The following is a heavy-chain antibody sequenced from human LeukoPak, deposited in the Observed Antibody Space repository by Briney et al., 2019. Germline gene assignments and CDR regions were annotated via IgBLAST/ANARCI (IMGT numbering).Heavy chain of an antibody. Sequence: SETLSLTCAVYGGSFSGYYWSWIHQPPGKGLEWIGEINHSGSTNYNPSLKSRVTISVDTSKNQFSLKLSSVTAADTAVYYCARGGAARPNFYVYNWFDPWGQGTLVTVSS. D-gene: IGHD6-6*01. J-gene: IGHJ5*02. CDR3: ARGGAARPNFYVYNWFDP. CDR1: GGSFSGYY. V-gene: IGHV4-34*01. CDR2: INHSGST.